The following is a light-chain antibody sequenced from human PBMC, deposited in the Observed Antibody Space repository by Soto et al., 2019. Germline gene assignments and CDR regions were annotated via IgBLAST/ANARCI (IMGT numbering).Light chain of an antibody. CDR3: QQRSNWPPNT. V-gene: IGKV3D-20*02. CDR2: GAS. Sequence: EVVMTQSPATLSVSPGERATLSCRASQSFVNMYLAWYQQKPGQAPRLLIYGASSRATGIPARFSGSGSGTDFTLTISSLEPEDFAVYYCQQRSNWPPNTFGQGTRLEIK. CDR1: QSFVNMY. J-gene: IGKJ5*01.